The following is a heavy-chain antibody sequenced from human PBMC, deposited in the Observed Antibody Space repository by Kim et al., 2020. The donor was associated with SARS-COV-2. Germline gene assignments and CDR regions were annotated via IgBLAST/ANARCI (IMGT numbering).Heavy chain of an antibody. CDR2: INPNSGGT. Sequence: ASVKVSCKASGYTFTGYYMHWVRQAPGQGLEWMGWINPNSGGTNYAQKFQGRVTMTRDTSISTAYMELSRLRSDDTAVYYCARDPTQLQQLPYYYYGMDVWGQGTTVTVSS. CDR1: GYTFTGYY. V-gene: IGHV1-2*02. D-gene: IGHD6-13*01. CDR3: ARDPTQLQQLPYYYYGMDV. J-gene: IGHJ6*02.